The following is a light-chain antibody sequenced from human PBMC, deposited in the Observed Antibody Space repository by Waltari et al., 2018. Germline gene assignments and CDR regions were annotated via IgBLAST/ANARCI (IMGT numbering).Light chain of an antibody. CDR3: QQRRSWPLT. Sequence: EIVLTQSQATLSLSPGERATVSCRASPSVSSDLAWYQLQPGQASRLLISDVSNRATGIPARFSGSGSETDVTLTISTREPEDFALYYCQQRRSWPLTFGGGTKVEIK. CDR2: DVS. CDR1: PSVSSD. V-gene: IGKV3-11*01. J-gene: IGKJ4*01.